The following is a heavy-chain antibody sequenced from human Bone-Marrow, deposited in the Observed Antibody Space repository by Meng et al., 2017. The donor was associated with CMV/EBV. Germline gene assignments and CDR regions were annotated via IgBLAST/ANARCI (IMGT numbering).Heavy chain of an antibody. D-gene: IGHD2-2*01. Sequence: GGSLRLSCAASGFTFSSYSMNWVRQAPGKGLEWVSSISSSSSYIYYADSVKGRFTISRDNAKNSLYLQMNSLRAEDTAVYYCAKDLYCSSTSCPSFYYYYGMDVWGQGTTVTVSS. CDR1: GFTFSSYS. CDR2: ISSSSSYI. J-gene: IGHJ6*02. V-gene: IGHV3-21*01. CDR3: AKDLYCSSTSCPSFYYYYGMDV.